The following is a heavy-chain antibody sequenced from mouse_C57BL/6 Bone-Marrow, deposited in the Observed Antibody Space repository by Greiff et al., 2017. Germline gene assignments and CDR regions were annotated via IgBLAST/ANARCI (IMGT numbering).Heavy chain of an antibody. J-gene: IGHJ3*01. CDR2: IYPRSGNT. CDR1: GYTFTSYG. CDR3: ARENWDWFAY. V-gene: IGHV1-81*01. D-gene: IGHD4-1*01. Sequence: VHLVESGAELARPGASVKLSCKASGYTFTSYGISWVKQRTGQGLEWIGEIYPRSGNTYYNEKFKGKATQTADKSSSTAYMELRSLTSEDSAVYFCARENWDWFAYWGQGTLVTVSA.